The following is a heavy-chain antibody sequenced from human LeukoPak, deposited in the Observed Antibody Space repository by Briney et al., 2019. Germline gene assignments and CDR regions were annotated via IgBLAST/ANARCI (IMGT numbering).Heavy chain of an antibody. V-gene: IGHV1-2*02. D-gene: IGHD3-10*01. J-gene: IGHJ4*02. CDR3: ARTMIRGVRPFDY. CDR1: GYTLTGYY. Sequence: ASVKVSCKASGYTLTGYYFHWVRQAPGQGFEWMGWLNPNIGATNYAQKFQGRVTMTRDTSISTAYMELSGLRPDDTAMYYCARTMIRGVRPFDYWGQGTLVTVSS. CDR2: LNPNIGAT.